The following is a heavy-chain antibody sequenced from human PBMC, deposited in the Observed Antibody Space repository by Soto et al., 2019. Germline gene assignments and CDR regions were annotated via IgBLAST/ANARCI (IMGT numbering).Heavy chain of an antibody. Sequence: SETLSLTCTVSGGSISSYYWSWIRQPPGKGLEWIGYIYYSGSTNYNPSLKSRVTISVDTSKSQFSLKLSSVTAADTAVYYCASHGTYDAFDIWGQGTMVTVSS. CDR1: GGSISSYY. J-gene: IGHJ3*02. CDR2: IYYSGST. CDR3: ASHGTYDAFDI. D-gene: IGHD1-1*01. V-gene: IGHV4-59*01.